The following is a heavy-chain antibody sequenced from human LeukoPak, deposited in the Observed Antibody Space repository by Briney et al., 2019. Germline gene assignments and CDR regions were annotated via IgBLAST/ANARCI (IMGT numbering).Heavy chain of an antibody. CDR1: GFSLTNFD. Sequence: GGSLRLSCAASGFSLTNFDMNWIRQAPGKGLEWVSFFSVRYNVIYYADSVKGRFTVSRDEAKNSLYLQMDSLRAEDTALYYCARDLPVAAADFWGQGTLVTVSS. D-gene: IGHD6-13*01. CDR3: ARDLPVAAADF. CDR2: FSVRYNVI. V-gene: IGHV3-48*01. J-gene: IGHJ4*02.